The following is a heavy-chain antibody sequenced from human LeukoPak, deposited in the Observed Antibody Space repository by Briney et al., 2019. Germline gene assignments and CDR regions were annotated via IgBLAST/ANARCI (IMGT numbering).Heavy chain of an antibody. Sequence: QAGGSLRLSCAASGFSFSSYDMHWVRQAPGKGLEWVSVIYSGGSTYYADSVKGRFTISRQNSKNTLYLQMDSLRAEDTAVYYCARGLVGATQKGVYYFDYWGQGTLVTVSS. J-gene: IGHJ4*02. CDR2: IYSGGST. CDR1: GFSFSSYD. D-gene: IGHD1-26*01. V-gene: IGHV3-53*04. CDR3: ARGLVGATQKGVYYFDY.